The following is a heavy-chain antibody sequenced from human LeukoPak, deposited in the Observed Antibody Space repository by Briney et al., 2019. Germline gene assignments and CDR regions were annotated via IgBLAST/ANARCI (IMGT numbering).Heavy chain of an antibody. V-gene: IGHV4-59*01. D-gene: IGHD1-7*01. J-gene: IGHJ4*02. Sequence: PSETLSLTCAVSGGSITSYYWNWIRQPPGKGLEWIGYIHHTGKNWYNPPLQSRVTLSVDASKSEFSLRLNSVTAADTAVYYCAKWHEKLLAFDSWGQGTLATVSS. CDR2: IHHTGKN. CDR1: GGSITSYY. CDR3: AKWHEKLLAFDS.